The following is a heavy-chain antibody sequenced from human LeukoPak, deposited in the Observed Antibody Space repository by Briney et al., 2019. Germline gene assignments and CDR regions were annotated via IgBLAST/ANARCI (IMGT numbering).Heavy chain of an antibody. J-gene: IGHJ4*02. V-gene: IGHV1-69*05. Sequence: SVKVSCKASGGTFISYAISWVRQAPGQGLEWMGGIIPIFGTANYAQKFQGRVTITTDESTSTAYMELSSLRSEDTAVYYCARGPMFGSGSYYNYWGQGTLVTVSS. D-gene: IGHD3-10*01. CDR2: IIPIFGTA. CDR3: ARGPMFGSGSYYNY. CDR1: GGTFISYA.